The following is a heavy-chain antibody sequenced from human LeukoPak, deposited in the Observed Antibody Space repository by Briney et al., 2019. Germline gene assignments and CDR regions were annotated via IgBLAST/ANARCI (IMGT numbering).Heavy chain of an antibody. J-gene: IGHJ4*02. CDR3: ARGYSSPVPNFDY. CDR1: GYTFTGYY. CDR2: INPNNGGT. Sequence: GASVKVSCKASGYTFTGYYMHWVRQAPGQGLEWMGWINPNNGGTSYAQKFQGKVTMTRDTSITTAYMELPSLTSDDTAVYYCARGYSSPVPNFDYWGQGTLSPSPQ. D-gene: IGHD6-13*01. V-gene: IGHV1-2*02.